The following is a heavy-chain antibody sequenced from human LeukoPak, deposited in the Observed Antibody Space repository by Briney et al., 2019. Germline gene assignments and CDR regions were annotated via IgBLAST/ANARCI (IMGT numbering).Heavy chain of an antibody. CDR3: ARHRVRYFVEGSDY. D-gene: IGHD3-9*01. V-gene: IGHV3-30-3*01. CDR1: GFTFSSYA. Sequence: PGRSLRLSCAASGFTFSSYAMHWVRQAPGKGLEWVAVISYDGSNKYYADSVKGRFTISRDNSKNTLYLQMNSLRAEDTAVYYCARHRVRYFVEGSDYWGQGTLVTVSS. CDR2: ISYDGSNK. J-gene: IGHJ4*02.